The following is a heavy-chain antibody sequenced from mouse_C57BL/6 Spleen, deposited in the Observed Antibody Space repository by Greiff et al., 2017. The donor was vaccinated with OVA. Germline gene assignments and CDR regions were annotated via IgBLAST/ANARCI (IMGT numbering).Heavy chain of an antibody. CDR2: INPSNGGT. V-gene: IGHV1-53*01. J-gene: IGHJ1*03. Sequence: VQLQQPGTALVKPGASVKLSCKASGYTFTSYWMHWVKQRPGQGLEWIGNINPSNGGTNYNEKFKSKATLTVDKSSSTAYMQLSSLTSEDSAVYYCARGDMVTSWYFDVWGTGTTVTVSS. CDR1: GYTFTSYW. D-gene: IGHD2-2*01. CDR3: ARGDMVTSWYFDV.